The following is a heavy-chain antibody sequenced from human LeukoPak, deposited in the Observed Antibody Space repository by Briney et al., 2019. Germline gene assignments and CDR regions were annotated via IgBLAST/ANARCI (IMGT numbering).Heavy chain of an antibody. Sequence: SETLSLTCTVSGGSISSSSYYWGWIRQPPGKGLEWIGSIYYSGSTYYNPSLKSRVTISVDTSKNQFSLKLSSVTAADTDVYYCARQLGYCSSTSCYADKVDYWGQGTLVTVSS. CDR2: IYYSGST. CDR1: GGSISSSSYY. CDR3: ARQLGYCSSTSCYADKVDY. D-gene: IGHD2-2*01. J-gene: IGHJ4*02. V-gene: IGHV4-39*01.